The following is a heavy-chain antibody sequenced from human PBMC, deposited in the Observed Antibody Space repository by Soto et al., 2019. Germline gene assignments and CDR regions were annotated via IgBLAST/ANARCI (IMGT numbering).Heavy chain of an antibody. CDR2: ISSSSSYI. CDR1: GFTFSSYS. D-gene: IGHD4-4*01. CDR3: AREQTVTTSINWFDP. J-gene: IGHJ5*02. Sequence: VGSLRLSCAASGFTFSSYSMNWVRQAPGKGLEWVSSISSSSSYIYYADSVKGRFTISRDNAKNPLYLQMNSLRAEDTAVYYCAREQTVTTSINWFDPWGQGTLVTVSS. V-gene: IGHV3-21*01.